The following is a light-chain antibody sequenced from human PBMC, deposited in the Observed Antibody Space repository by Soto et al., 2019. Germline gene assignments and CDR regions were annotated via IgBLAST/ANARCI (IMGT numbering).Light chain of an antibody. CDR2: RAT. J-gene: IGKJ4*01. V-gene: IGKV3-20*01. CDR3: QQYGSSPGT. Sequence: EIVLTQSPGTLSLSPVERATFSFRSSHSVSSNYLAWYQQKRGQAPRLLIYRATTRATGIPDRFSGSGFGTDFTLTINRLEPEDFAIYFCQQYGSSPGTFGGGTKVDIK. CDR1: HSVSSNY.